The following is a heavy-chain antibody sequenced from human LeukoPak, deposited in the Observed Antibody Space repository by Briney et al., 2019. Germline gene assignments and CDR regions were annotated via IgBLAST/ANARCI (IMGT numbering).Heavy chain of an antibody. CDR1: GGSISSSTYY. J-gene: IGHJ4*02. CDR2: ITYSGST. CDR3: ARDGERYSSSWYVNYFDY. D-gene: IGHD6-13*01. V-gene: IGHV4-39*07. Sequence: SETLSLTCTVSGGSISSSTYYWGWIRQPPGKGLEWIGSITYSGSTYYNPSLKSRVTISVDTSKNQFSLKLISVTAADTAVYYCARDGERYSSSWYVNYFDYWGQGTLVTVSS.